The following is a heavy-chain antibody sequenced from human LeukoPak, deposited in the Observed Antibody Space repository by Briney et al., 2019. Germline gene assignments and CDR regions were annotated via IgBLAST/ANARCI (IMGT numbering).Heavy chain of an antibody. J-gene: IGHJ6*02. D-gene: IGHD4-4*01. CDR2: ISAYNGNT. CDR1: GYTFTSYG. Sequence: PEASVKVSCRASGYTFTSYGISWVRQAPGQGLEWMGWISAYNGNTNYAQKLQGRVTMTTDTSTSTAYMELRSLRSDDTAVYYCARDVARSGEDYSNYVRYYYYYGMDVWGQGTTVTVSS. V-gene: IGHV1-18*01. CDR3: ARDVARSGEDYSNYVRYYYYYGMDV.